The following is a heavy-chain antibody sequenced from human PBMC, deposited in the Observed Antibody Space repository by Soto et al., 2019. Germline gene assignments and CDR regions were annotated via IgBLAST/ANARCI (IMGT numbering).Heavy chain of an antibody. CDR3: ARHLYSSSWYGKLDAFDI. CDR2: IYHSGST. J-gene: IGHJ3*02. Sequence: SETLSLTCAVSGYSISSGYYWGWIRQPPGKGLEWIGSIYHSGSTYYNPSLKSRVTISVDTSKNQFSLKLSSVTAADTAVYYCARHLYSSSWYGKLDAFDIWGQGPMVT. V-gene: IGHV4-38-2*01. D-gene: IGHD6-13*01. CDR1: GYSISSGYY.